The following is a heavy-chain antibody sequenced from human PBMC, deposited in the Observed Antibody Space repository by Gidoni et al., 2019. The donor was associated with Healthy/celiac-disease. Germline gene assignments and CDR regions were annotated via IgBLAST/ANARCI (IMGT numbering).Heavy chain of an antibody. Sequence: EVQLVEDGGGVVQLGGFVRLSGAASGFPFDDYAMHWVLQAPGKGLGWVSLISGDGGSTYDANSVKGRFTIARENSKNSLYLQMNSLKTEDTALYYCAKKARYCSGGSCYGYWGQGTLVTVSS. CDR2: ISGDGGST. V-gene: IGHV3-43*02. J-gene: IGHJ4*02. CDR1: GFPFDDYA. D-gene: IGHD2-15*01. CDR3: AKKARYCSGGSCYGY.